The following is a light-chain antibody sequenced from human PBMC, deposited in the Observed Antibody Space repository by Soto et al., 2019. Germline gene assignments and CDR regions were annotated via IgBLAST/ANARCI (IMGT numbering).Light chain of an antibody. J-gene: IGLJ1*01. V-gene: IGLV1-40*01. CDR3: QSSDSSLTYV. CDR2: GNS. CDR1: SSNIGAGYD. Sequence: QSVLTQPPSVSGAPGQRVTISCTGSSSNIGAGYDVHWYQQLPGTAPKLLIYGNSNRPSGVTDRFSGSKSGTSASLAITGLRAEDEADYYCQSSDSSLTYVFGTGTKLTVL.